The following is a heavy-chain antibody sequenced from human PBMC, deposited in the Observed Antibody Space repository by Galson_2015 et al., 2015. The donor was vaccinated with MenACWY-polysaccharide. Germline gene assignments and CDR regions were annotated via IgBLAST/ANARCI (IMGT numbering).Heavy chain of an antibody. J-gene: IGHJ4*02. CDR3: ARAPRPDKTFGYFDY. Sequence: ETLSLTCTVSGDSISSSFWNWFRQPPGKGLEWVGWIYYSGSTKYTPSLESRVTISLDASKNQFSLRLSSVTAADTAVYYCARAPRPDKTFGYFDYWGQGILVTVST. V-gene: IGHV4-59*01. CDR2: IYYSGST. D-gene: IGHD3-16*01. CDR1: GDSISSSF.